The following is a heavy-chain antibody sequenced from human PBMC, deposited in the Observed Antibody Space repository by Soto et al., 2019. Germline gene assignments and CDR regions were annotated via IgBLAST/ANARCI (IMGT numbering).Heavy chain of an antibody. CDR2: IYYSAST. CDR3: ARSPGVDSSSFRRWFDP. D-gene: IGHD6-13*01. Sequence: NPSETLSLTCTVSGGSISSYYWSWIRQPPGKGLEWIGYIYYSASTNYNPSLKSRVTISVDTSKDQFSLKLSSVTAADTAVYYCARSPGVDSSSFRRWFDPWGQGTLVTVSS. V-gene: IGHV4-59*01. J-gene: IGHJ5*02. CDR1: GGSISSYY.